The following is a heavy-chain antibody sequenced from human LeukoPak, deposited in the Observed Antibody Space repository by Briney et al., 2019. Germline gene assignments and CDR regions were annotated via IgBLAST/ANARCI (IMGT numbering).Heavy chain of an antibody. CDR2: ISGSGGST. J-gene: IGHJ4*02. Sequence: GGSLRLSCAASGFTFSSYAMSWVRQAPGKGLEWVSAISGSGGSTYYADSVKGRFTISRDNSKNTLYLQMNSLRAEDTAVYYCAQHRYYDFWSGSSIFDYWGQGTLVTVSS. V-gene: IGHV3-23*01. D-gene: IGHD3-3*01. CDR1: GFTFSSYA. CDR3: AQHRYYDFWSGSSIFDY.